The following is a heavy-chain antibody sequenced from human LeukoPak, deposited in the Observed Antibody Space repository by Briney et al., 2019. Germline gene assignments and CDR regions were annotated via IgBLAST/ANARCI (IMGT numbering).Heavy chain of an antibody. D-gene: IGHD1-26*01. V-gene: IGHV3-7*01. CDR1: GFTFSSYW. CDR3: ARDKILGATHVDY. Sequence: HPGGSLRLSCAASGFTFSSYWMSWVRQAPGKGLEWVANIKQDGSEKYYVDSVKGRFTISRDNAKTSLYLQMNSLRAEDTAVYYCARDKILGATHVDYWRQGTLVTVSS. J-gene: IGHJ4*02. CDR2: IKQDGSEK.